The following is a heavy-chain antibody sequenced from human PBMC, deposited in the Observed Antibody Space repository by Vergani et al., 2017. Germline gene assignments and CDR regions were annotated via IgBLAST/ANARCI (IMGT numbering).Heavy chain of an antibody. Sequence: EVQLVQSGAEVKKPGESLKISCNGSGYIFTTFSIGWVRQMPGKGLDGMGIIYPGDSDTRYSPSFQGQVTISADKSISTAYLQWSSLKASDTAMYYCARKYSSGLPDWGQGTLVTVSS. V-gene: IGHV5-51*03. J-gene: IGHJ4*02. CDR1: GYIFTTFS. D-gene: IGHD6-19*01. CDR3: ARKYSSGLPD. CDR2: IYPGDSDT.